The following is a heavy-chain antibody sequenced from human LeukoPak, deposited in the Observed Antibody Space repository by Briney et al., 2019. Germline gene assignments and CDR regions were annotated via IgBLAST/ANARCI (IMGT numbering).Heavy chain of an antibody. D-gene: IGHD1-26*01. J-gene: IGHJ4*02. CDR2: ISYDGSNK. V-gene: IGHV3-30-3*01. CDR3: GRHGEGATIDN. Sequence: GGSLRLSCAASGFTFSSYAMHWVRQAPGKGLEWVAVISYDGSNKYYADSVKGRFTISRDNSKNTLYLQMNSLRAEDTAVYYCGRHGEGATIDNWGQGTLVTVSS. CDR1: GFTFSSYA.